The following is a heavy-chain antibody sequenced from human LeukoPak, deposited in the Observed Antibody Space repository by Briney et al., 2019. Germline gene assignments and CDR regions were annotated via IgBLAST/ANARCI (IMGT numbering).Heavy chain of an antibody. Sequence: GGTLRLSCAASGFTFSSYGMHWVRQAPGKGLEWVAVISYDGSNKYYADSVKGRFTISRDNSKNTLYLQMNSLRAEDTAVYYCAKYVAAGPPDYWGQGTLVTVSS. CDR1: GFTFSSYG. J-gene: IGHJ4*02. CDR3: AKYVAAGPPDY. CDR2: ISYDGSNK. D-gene: IGHD6-6*01. V-gene: IGHV3-30*18.